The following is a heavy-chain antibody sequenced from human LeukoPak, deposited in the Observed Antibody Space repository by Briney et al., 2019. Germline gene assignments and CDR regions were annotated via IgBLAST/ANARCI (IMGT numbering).Heavy chain of an antibody. Sequence: PGGSLRLSCAASGFTYSSYGMHWVRQAPGKGLEWVAVISYDGSNKYYADSVKGRFTISRDNSKNTLFLQMNSLRVEDTAVYYCAKKTPGDWVPLDSWGQGTVVTVSS. CDR2: ISYDGSNK. J-gene: IGHJ4*02. CDR1: GFTYSSYG. CDR3: AKKTPGDWVPLDS. V-gene: IGHV3-30*18. D-gene: IGHD3-9*01.